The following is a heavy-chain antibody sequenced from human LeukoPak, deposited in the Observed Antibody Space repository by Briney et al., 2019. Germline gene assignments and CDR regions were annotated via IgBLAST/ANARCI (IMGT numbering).Heavy chain of an antibody. CDR3: ARTELGYCSSTSCLGPSGSYYVGLDY. D-gene: IGHD2-2*01. V-gene: IGHV3-23*01. CDR1: GFTFSNYA. J-gene: IGHJ4*02. CDR2: ISGSDDST. Sequence: PGGSLRVSCAVSGFTFSNYAMSWVRQAPGKGLEWVSTISGSDDSTDYADSVKGRFTISRDNSKNTLYLQMNSLRAEDTAVYYCARTELGYCSSTSCLGPSGSYYVGLDYWGQGTLVTVSS.